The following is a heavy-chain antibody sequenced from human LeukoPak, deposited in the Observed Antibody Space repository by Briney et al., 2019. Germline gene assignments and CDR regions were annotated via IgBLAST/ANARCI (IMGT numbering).Heavy chain of an antibody. D-gene: IGHD3-22*01. CDR2: IFYDGSKK. CDR3: ARESRILVVSDAFDI. J-gene: IGHJ3*02. CDR1: GFTFSTYA. V-gene: IGHV3-33*01. Sequence: GGSLRLSCAASGFTFSTYAMHWVRQAPGKGLEWVAVIFYDGSKKYYADSVKGRFTISRDNSKNTLYLQMNSLRAEGTSVYYCARESRILVVSDAFDIWGQGTMVTVSS.